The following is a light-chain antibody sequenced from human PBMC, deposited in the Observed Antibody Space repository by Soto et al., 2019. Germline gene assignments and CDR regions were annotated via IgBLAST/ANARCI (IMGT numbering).Light chain of an antibody. J-gene: IGKJ2*01. CDR3: QQSYSTPYT. CDR2: AAS. CDR1: QGINNY. Sequence: IQLTQSPSSLSASVGDRVTITCRASQGINNYLAWYQQKPGKAPKLLIHAASTLQSGVPPRFSGSGSGADFALTISSLQPEDFATYYCQQSYSTPYTFGQGTKVDIK. V-gene: IGKV1-39*01.